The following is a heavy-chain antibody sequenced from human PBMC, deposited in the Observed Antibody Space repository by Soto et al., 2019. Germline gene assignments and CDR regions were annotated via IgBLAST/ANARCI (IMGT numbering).Heavy chain of an antibody. CDR1: EFSLSNYG. J-gene: IGHJ6*02. V-gene: IGHV3-33*01. CDR2: IWYDGSNK. Sequence: QVQLVESGGGVVQPGRSLRLSCAASEFSLSNYGMNWVRQAPGKGLEWVAVIWYDGSNKYYADSVKGRFTISRDNSKNPLYLQMNSLRDEDTAVYYCARDRGSGLYYSYGMDVWGQGTTVTVSS. CDR3: ARDRGSGLYYSYGMDV. D-gene: IGHD3-10*01.